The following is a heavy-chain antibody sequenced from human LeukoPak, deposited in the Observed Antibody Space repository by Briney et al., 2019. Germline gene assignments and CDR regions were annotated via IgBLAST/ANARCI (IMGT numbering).Heavy chain of an antibody. Sequence: QTGGSLRLSCAASGFTFSTYAMNWVRQAPGKGLEWVSYITNNGSTIYYADSVKGRFTISRDKAENSLYLQMNSLRAEDTAIYYCARDQWLAYYYHGMDVRGQGTTVTVSS. CDR3: ARDQWLAYYYHGMDV. D-gene: IGHD6-19*01. CDR1: GFTFSTYA. J-gene: IGHJ6*02. V-gene: IGHV3-48*03. CDR2: ITNNGSTI.